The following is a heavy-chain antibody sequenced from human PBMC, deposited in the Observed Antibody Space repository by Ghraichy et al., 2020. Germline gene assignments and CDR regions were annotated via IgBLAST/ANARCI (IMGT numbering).Heavy chain of an antibody. Sequence: GGSLRLSCAASGFTFSSHAMSWVRQAPGKGLEWVSAISGSGGSTYYADSVKGRFTISRDNSKNTLYLQMNSLRAEDTAVYYCAKADTSMVTPEENWFDPWSQGTLVTVSS. J-gene: IGHJ5*02. CDR3: AKADTSMVTPEENWFDP. V-gene: IGHV3-23*01. CDR1: GFTFSSHA. CDR2: ISGSGGST. D-gene: IGHD5-18*01.